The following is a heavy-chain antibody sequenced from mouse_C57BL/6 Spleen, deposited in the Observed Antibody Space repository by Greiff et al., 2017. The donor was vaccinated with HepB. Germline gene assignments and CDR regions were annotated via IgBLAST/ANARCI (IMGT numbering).Heavy chain of an antibody. Sequence: VQGVESGAELVKPGASVKISCKASGYAFSSYWMNWVKQRPGKGLEWIGQIYPGDGDTNYNGKFKGKATLTADKSSSTAYMQLSSLTSEDSAVYFCARIGGVVATGFDYWGQGTTLTVSS. V-gene: IGHV1-80*01. CDR3: ARIGGVVATGFDY. J-gene: IGHJ2*01. D-gene: IGHD1-1*01. CDR2: IYPGDGDT. CDR1: GYAFSSYW.